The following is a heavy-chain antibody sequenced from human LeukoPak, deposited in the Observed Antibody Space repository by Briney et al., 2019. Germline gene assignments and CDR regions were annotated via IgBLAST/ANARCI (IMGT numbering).Heavy chain of an antibody. Sequence: SETLSLTCTVSGGSISSGDYYWSWIRQPPGKGLEWIGYIYYSGSTYYNPSRKIRVTIAVDTSKNQFSLKLSSVTAADTAVYYCARVVFSGSYFGAFDIWGQGTMVTVSS. CDR1: GGSISSGDYY. J-gene: IGHJ3*02. CDR2: IYYSGST. D-gene: IGHD3-10*01. CDR3: ARVVFSGSYFGAFDI. V-gene: IGHV4-30-4*01.